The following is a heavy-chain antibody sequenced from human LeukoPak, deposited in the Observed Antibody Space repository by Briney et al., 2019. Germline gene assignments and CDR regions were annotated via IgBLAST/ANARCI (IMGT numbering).Heavy chain of an antibody. J-gene: IGHJ4*02. D-gene: IGHD7-27*01. CDR2: ISYGGSNK. CDR1: GFTFSSYA. Sequence: GGSLRLSCAASGFTFSSYAMHWVRQAPGKGLEWVAVISYGGSNKYYADSVKGRFTISRDNSKNTLYLQMNSLRAEDTAVYYCASLSETWGPDYWGQGTLVTVSS. CDR3: ASLSETWGPDY. V-gene: IGHV3-30-3*01.